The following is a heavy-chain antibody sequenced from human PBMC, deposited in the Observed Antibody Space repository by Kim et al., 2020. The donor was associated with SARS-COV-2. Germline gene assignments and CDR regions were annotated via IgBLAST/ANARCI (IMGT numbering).Heavy chain of an antibody. V-gene: IGHV6-1*01. Sequence: SQTLSLTCVISGDSVSTSSASWNWIRQSPSRGLEWLGRTYYRSKWYNDYAVSVKSRITVNPYTSKNQFSLQLNSVTPEDTGVYFCARGVSSKNAFDFWGHGTMVTVSS. CDR2: TYYRSKWYN. D-gene: IGHD2-2*01. J-gene: IGHJ3*01. CDR1: GDSVSTSSAS. CDR3: ARGVSSKNAFDF.